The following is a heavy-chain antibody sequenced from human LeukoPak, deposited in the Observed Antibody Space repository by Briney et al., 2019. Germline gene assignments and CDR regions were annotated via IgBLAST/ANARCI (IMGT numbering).Heavy chain of an antibody. CDR1: GDSINSAGYY. Sequence: SETLSLTCTVSGDSINSAGYYWTWIRQHPGKGLEWIGYIYYSGTTYYSPSLKSRLTISMETSKYQFSLKLSSVTAADTAVYFCARTAPSYYYDGSGHYFDSWGQGTLVAVSS. D-gene: IGHD3-22*01. V-gene: IGHV4-31*03. J-gene: IGHJ4*02. CDR2: IYYSGTT. CDR3: ARTAPSYYYDGSGHYFDS.